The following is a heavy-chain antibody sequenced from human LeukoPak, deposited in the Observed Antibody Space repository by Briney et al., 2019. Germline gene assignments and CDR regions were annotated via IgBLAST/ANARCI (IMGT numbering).Heavy chain of an antibody. D-gene: IGHD2-2*01. V-gene: IGHV5-51*01. CDR3: ARSYCSSTSCSQFDY. Sequence: GESLKISCKGSGYSFTTYWIGWVRHMPGKGLEWMGVIYPGDSDTRYSPSFQGQVTISVDNSISTAYLQWSSLKASDTAMYYCARSYCSSTSCSQFDYWGQGTLVTVSS. CDR1: GYSFTTYW. J-gene: IGHJ4*02. CDR2: IYPGDSDT.